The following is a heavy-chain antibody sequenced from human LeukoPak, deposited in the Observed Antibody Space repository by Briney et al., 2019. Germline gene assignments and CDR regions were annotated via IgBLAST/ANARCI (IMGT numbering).Heavy chain of an antibody. CDR2: INHSGST. CDR1: GGSFSGYY. Sequence: SETLSLTCAVYGGSFSGYYWSWIRQPPGKGLEWIGEINHSGSTNYNPSLKSRVTISVDTSKDQFSLKLSSVTAADTAVYYCARGPGSNYYDSSGYYYLDYWGQGTLVTVSS. V-gene: IGHV4-34*01. CDR3: ARGPGSNYYDSSGYYYLDY. J-gene: IGHJ4*02. D-gene: IGHD3-22*01.